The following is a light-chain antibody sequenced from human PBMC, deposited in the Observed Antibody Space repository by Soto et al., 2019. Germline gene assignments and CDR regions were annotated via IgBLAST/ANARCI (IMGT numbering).Light chain of an antibody. Sequence: DIQMTQSPSTLSASVGDRVTITCRASQSISSWLSWYQQKPGKAPKLLIYKASSLESGVPSRFSVSGSGTEFTLTISSLQPDDFATYYCQQYNRYPFTFGPGTKVDIK. CDR2: KAS. CDR1: QSISSW. V-gene: IGKV1-5*03. CDR3: QQYNRYPFT. J-gene: IGKJ3*01.